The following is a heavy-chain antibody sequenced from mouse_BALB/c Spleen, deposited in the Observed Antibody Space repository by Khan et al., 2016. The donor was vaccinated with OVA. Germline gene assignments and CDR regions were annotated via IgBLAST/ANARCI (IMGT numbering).Heavy chain of an antibody. Sequence: EVQLQESGPDLVKPSQSLSLTCTVTGYSITSGYSWHWIRQFPGNKLEWMGYIYHSGSINYNPSLKSRFSITRDTSNNLFFLQLNSLTIEDTATYYCARDGNYMDYWGQGTSVTVSS. J-gene: IGHJ4*01. CDR1: GYSITSGYS. V-gene: IGHV3-1*02. D-gene: IGHD2-1*01. CDR2: IYHSGSI. CDR3: ARDGNYMDY.